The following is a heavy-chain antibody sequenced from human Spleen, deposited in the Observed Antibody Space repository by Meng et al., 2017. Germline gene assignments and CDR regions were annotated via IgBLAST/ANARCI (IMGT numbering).Heavy chain of an antibody. J-gene: IGHJ4*02. V-gene: IGHV3-30*04. CDR1: GFTFTSYT. CDR3: ARAAVTRKFDY. Sequence: GESLKISCVASGFTFTSYTMHWVRQAPGKGLEWVALISFDGNNKYYADSVKGRFTISRDNSKNTLYLQMSSLKPEDTAVYYCARAAVTRKFDYWGQGTLVTVSS. CDR2: ISFDGNNK. D-gene: IGHD2-2*01.